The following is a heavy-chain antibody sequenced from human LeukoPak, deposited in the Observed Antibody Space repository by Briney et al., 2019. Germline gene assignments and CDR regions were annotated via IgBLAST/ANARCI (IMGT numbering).Heavy chain of an antibody. J-gene: IGHJ3*02. CDR1: GYTLTELS. CDR3: ATPLAPAATDDAFDI. V-gene: IGHV1-24*01. Sequence: ASVKVSCKVSGYTLTELSMHWVRQAPGKGLEWMGGFDPEDGETIYAQKFQGRVTMTEDTSTDTAYMELSSLRSEDTAVYYCATPLAPAATDDAFDIWGQGTMVTVSS. D-gene: IGHD2-2*01. CDR2: FDPEDGET.